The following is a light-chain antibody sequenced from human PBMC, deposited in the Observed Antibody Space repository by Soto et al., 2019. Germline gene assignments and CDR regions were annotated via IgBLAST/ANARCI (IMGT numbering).Light chain of an antibody. V-gene: IGKV1-5*03. CDR2: MAS. CDR3: QQYNTYSRT. Sequence: DIQMTQSPSTPSSSFGDRVTITCRASQSISASLAWYQQKPGKPPILLIYMASSLQTGVPSRFSGSGSGTEFTLTISSLKNDDFATYYCQQYNTYSRTFGQGTKVDIK. J-gene: IGKJ1*01. CDR1: QSISAS.